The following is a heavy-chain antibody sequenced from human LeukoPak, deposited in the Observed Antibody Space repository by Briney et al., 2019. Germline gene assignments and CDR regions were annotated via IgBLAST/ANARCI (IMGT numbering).Heavy chain of an antibody. Sequence: EASVKVSCKASGYTFTSNGITWVRQAPGQGLEWMGWVSAYNGNTNYAQKLQGRVTITTDTSTSTAYMDLRGLRSDDTAVYYCARGYDYGDYVGDFDYWGQGTLVTVSS. CDR1: GYTFTSNG. D-gene: IGHD4-17*01. CDR2: VSAYNGNT. CDR3: ARGYDYGDYVGDFDY. J-gene: IGHJ4*02. V-gene: IGHV1-18*01.